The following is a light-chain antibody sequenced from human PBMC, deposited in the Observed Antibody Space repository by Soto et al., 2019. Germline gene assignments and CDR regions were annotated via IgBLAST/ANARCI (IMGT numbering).Light chain of an antibody. J-gene: IGLJ1*01. V-gene: IGLV1-40*01. CDR2: ANN. Sequence: QSVLTRPTSVSGAPGRRVTISCTGSRSNLGAGYDVHWYQQFPGTAPKLLIYANNNRPSGVPDRFSAPKSGTSASLDITVRQADDEADYYCQSYDTNLRLVFGTATKLIVL. CDR1: RSNLGAGYD. CDR3: QSYDTNLRLV.